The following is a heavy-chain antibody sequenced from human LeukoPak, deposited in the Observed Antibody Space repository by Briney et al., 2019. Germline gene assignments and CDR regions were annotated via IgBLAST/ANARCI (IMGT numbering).Heavy chain of an antibody. CDR1: GFTFHNFG. Sequence: XXCAXSGFTFHNFGMSWVRHAPGKGLEWVSSLSWNGGDTRYADSAKGRFTISRDNAKNSLYLHMNSLRAEDTALYYCARRAYPYHYYMDVWGKGTTVTVSS. J-gene: IGHJ6*03. V-gene: IGHV3-20*04. CDR3: ARRAYPYHYYMDV. CDR2: LSWNGGDT. D-gene: IGHD3-16*01.